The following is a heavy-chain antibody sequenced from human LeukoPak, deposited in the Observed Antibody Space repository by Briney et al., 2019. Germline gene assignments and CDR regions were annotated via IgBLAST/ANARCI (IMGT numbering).Heavy chain of an antibody. CDR3: ARSSAYYDYVWGSYRPRYYFDY. CDR2: IYYSGST. D-gene: IGHD3-16*01. Sequence: PSETLSLTCTVSGGPISSYYWSWIRQPPGKGLEWIGYIYYSGSTNYNPSLKSRVAISVDTSKNQFSLKLSSVTAADTAVYYCARSSAYYDYVWGSYRPRYYFDYWGQGTLVTVSS. J-gene: IGHJ4*02. V-gene: IGHV4-59*01. CDR1: GGPISSYY.